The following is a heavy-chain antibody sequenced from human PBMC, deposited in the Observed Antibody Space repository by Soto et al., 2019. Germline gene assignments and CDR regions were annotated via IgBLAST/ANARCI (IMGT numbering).Heavy chain of an antibody. CDR2: IHYSGST. Sequence: QLQLQESGPRLVKPSQTLSLTCTVSGGSISGAVYYWSWIRQHPGKGLEWIGYIHYSGSTDYNPSLKSRVTISVDTSKNQFALRLSSETAADTAVYYCARDGYGDREVNHWFDPWGQGTLVTVSS. CDR3: ARDGYGDREVNHWFDP. CDR1: GGSISGAVYY. D-gene: IGHD4-17*01. V-gene: IGHV4-31*03. J-gene: IGHJ5*02.